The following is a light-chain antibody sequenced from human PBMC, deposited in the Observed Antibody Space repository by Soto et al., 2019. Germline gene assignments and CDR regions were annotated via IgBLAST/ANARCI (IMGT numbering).Light chain of an antibody. CDR2: GAS. CDR3: QQYNNWPPYT. J-gene: IGKJ2*01. CDR1: QSFSSN. V-gene: IGKV3-15*01. Sequence: EIVMTQSPATLSVSPGERATLSCRARQSFSSNLAWYQQKPGQAHRLITYGASTRATGIPARFSGSGSGTEFTLPRSRLQFEDFAVYYCQQYNNWPPYTFGQGTKLEIK.